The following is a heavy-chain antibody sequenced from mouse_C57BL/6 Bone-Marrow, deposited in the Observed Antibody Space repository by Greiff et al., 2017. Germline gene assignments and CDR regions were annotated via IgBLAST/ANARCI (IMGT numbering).Heavy chain of an antibody. V-gene: IGHV14-4*01. D-gene: IGHD2-3*01. J-gene: IGHJ2*01. CDR2: IDPEIGDT. CDR3: SSFDGNYFDF. Sequence: VQLQQSGAELVRPGASVKLSCTASGFNIKDDYIHWVKQRPEQGLEWIGWIDPEIGDTEYASKFQGKATITSVTSSNTAYLQLSSLTSKDTAVYYCSSFDGNYFDFWGQGTPLTVAS. CDR1: GFNIKDDY.